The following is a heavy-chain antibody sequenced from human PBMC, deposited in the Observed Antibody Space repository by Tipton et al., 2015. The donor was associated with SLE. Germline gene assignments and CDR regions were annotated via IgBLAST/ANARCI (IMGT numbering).Heavy chain of an antibody. CDR2: IRQDGSEK. Sequence: GSLRLSCAASGFTFSSYWLSWVRQAPGKGLEWVALIRQDGSEKYYVDSVKGRFTISSDNAKNSLYLQMNSLRAEDKAVYYCARNYNYDFWSGYYKDYFDYWGQGTLVTVSS. D-gene: IGHD3-3*01. CDR3: ARNYNYDFWSGYYKDYFDY. CDR1: GFTFSSYW. J-gene: IGHJ4*02. V-gene: IGHV3-7*01.